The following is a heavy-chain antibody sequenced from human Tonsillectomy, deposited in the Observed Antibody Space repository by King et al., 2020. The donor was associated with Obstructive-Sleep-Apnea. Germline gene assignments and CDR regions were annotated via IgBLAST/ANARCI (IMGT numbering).Heavy chain of an antibody. Sequence: VQLVESGGGLVKPGGSLRLSCVSSGFSFSGYRMNWVRQAPGERLEWVSSITASSSHIYYADSVQGRFTISRDNSRNTLFLHMDSLRAEDTAIYYCARDALAHRIILDSWGQGTLVTGSS. CDR2: ITASSSHI. D-gene: IGHD6-6*01. CDR1: GFSFSGYR. CDR3: ARDALAHRIILDS. V-gene: IGHV3-21*01. J-gene: IGHJ4*02.